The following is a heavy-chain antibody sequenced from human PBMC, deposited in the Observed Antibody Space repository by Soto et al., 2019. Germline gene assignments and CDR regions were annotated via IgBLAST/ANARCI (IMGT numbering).Heavy chain of an antibody. CDR1: GFTFSSYA. Sequence: GGSLRLSCAASGFTFSSYAMSWVRQAPGKGLEWVSAISGSGGSTYYADSVKGRFTISRDNSKNTLYLQMNSLRAEDTAVYYCATPCLLWFGEPGPTPPDYWGQGTLVTVSS. V-gene: IGHV3-23*01. CDR2: ISGSGGST. CDR3: ATPCLLWFGEPGPTPPDY. J-gene: IGHJ4*02. D-gene: IGHD3-10*01.